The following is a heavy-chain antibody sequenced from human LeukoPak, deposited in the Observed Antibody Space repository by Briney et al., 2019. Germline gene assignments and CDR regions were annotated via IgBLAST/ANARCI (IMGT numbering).Heavy chain of an antibody. CDR3: ASRAAGTFSY. V-gene: IGHV4-39*01. CDR2: IYYSGST. J-gene: IGHJ4*02. D-gene: IGHD6-13*01. Sequence: SETLSLTCTVSGGSISSSCYYWGWIRQPPGKGLEWIGSIYYSGSTYYNPSLKSRVTISVDTSKNQFSLKLSSVTAADTAVYYCASRAAGTFSYWGQGTLVTVSS. CDR1: GGSISSSCYY.